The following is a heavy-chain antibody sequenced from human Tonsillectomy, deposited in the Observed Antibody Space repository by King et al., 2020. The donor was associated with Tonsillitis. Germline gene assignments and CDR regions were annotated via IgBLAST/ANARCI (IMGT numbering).Heavy chain of an antibody. J-gene: IGHJ6*03. CDR2: ISTSGNYT. D-gene: IGHD1-26*01. V-gene: IGHV3-11*05. Sequence: VQLVESGGGLVKPGGSLRLSCADSRFSFSDYNMSWNGKAPGKGREWLAYISTSGNYTNYADYVKGRVTSSRDNAKNSLYLQMNSLISGDSAGYYCARDRVGVNVFYNYMDVWGNGTTVTVSS. CDR3: ARDRVGVNVFYNYMDV. CDR1: RFSFSDYN.